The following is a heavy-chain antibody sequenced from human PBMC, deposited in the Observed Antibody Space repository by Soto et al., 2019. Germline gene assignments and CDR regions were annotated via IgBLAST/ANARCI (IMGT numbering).Heavy chain of an antibody. Sequence: PGGCMRLSCAASGFTFDDYTMHWVRQAPGKGLEWVSAISGSGGSTYYADSVKGRFTISRDNSKNTLYLQMNSLRAEDTAVYYCAKDLEDYGDYAEYFQHWGQGTLVTVSS. CDR2: ISGSGGST. J-gene: IGHJ1*01. D-gene: IGHD4-17*01. CDR1: GFTFDDYT. V-gene: IGHV3-23*01. CDR3: AKDLEDYGDYAEYFQH.